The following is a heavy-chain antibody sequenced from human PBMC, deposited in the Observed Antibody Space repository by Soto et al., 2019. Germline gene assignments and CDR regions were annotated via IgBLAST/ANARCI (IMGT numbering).Heavy chain of an antibody. CDR1: GFTFSSYA. Sequence: EVQLLESGGGLVQPGGSLRLSCAASGFTFSSYAMSWVRQAPGKGLEWVSGIGGSGAGTNYADSVKGRFTISRDNSKNTLYLQMSSLRAEDTAVYYCARGGGIAVAGTHLDYWGQGTLVIVSS. CDR3: ARGGGIAVAGTHLDY. J-gene: IGHJ4*02. CDR2: IGGSGAGT. D-gene: IGHD6-19*01. V-gene: IGHV3-23*01.